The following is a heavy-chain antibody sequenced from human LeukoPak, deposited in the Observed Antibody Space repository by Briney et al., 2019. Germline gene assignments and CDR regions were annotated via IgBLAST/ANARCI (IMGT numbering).Heavy chain of an antibody. D-gene: IGHD5-12*01. J-gene: IGHJ4*02. V-gene: IGHV4-34*01. CDR1: GGSFSGYY. Sequence: PSETLSLTCDVYGGSFSGYYWSWIRQAPGKGLEWIGENNHSARTNYNPSLKSRVTISGDTSNNQFSLKLNSVTAADTAVYFCARGRNSGYDLEYWGQGTLVTVSS. CDR3: ARGRNSGYDLEY. CDR2: NNHSART.